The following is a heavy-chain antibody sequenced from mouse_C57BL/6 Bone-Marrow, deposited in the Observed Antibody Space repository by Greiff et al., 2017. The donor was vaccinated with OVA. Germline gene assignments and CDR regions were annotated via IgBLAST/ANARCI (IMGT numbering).Heavy chain of an antibody. CDR3: ARDLLGLGY. V-gene: IGHV5-16*01. D-gene: IGHD4-1*01. CDR1: GFTFSDYY. CDR2: INYDGSST. Sequence: EVKLVESEGGLVQPGSSMKLSCTASGFTFSDYYMAWVRQVPEKGLEWVANINYDGSSTYYLDSLKSRFIISRDNAKNILYLQMSSLKSEDTATYYCARDLLGLGYWGQGTTLTVSS. J-gene: IGHJ2*01.